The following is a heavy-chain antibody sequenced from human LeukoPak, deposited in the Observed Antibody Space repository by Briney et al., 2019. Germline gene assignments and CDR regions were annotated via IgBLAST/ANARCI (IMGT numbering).Heavy chain of an antibody. CDR1: GFTVSSNY. CDR3: TRGTALTIGASDY. J-gene: IGHJ4*02. D-gene: IGHD4-17*01. Sequence: GGSLRLSCAASGFTVSSNYMSWVRQAPGKGLEWVSVIYSGGSTYYADSVKGRFTFSRDNSKNTLYLQMNSLRAEDTAVYYCTRGTALTIGASDYWGQGTLVTVSS. V-gene: IGHV3-66*01. CDR2: IYSGGST.